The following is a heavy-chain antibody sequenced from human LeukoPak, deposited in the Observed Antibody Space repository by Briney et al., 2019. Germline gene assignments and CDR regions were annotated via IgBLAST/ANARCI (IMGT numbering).Heavy chain of an antibody. Sequence: SETLSLTCTVSGGSISSYYWSWIRQPPGKGLNGMGNTYHSGNTNYNPSLKSRVTISIDTSKNQFALKLSSVTAADTAMYFCAREKAADGTNWGDFFDFWGQGTLVAVSS. V-gene: IGHV4-59*01. CDR2: TYHSGNT. D-gene: IGHD6-13*01. CDR3: AREKAADGTNWGDFFDF. CDR1: GGSISSYY. J-gene: IGHJ4*02.